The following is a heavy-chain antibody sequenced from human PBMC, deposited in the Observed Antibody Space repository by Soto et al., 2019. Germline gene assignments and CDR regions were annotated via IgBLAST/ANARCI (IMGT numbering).Heavy chain of an antibody. D-gene: IGHD3-10*01. V-gene: IGHV3-66*01. CDR2: IQSGGPT. Sequence: EVQLVESGGGLVQPGGSLRLSCAASGFTVSSKYMSWVRQAPGKGLEWVSLIQSGGPTYYADSVKGRFTISRDNAKNTLYLQMNSLRAEDTAVYYCTRSDYYGSGSYIYYYGMDVWGQGTTVTVSS. CDR1: GFTVSSKY. CDR3: TRSDYYGSGSYIYYYGMDV. J-gene: IGHJ6*02.